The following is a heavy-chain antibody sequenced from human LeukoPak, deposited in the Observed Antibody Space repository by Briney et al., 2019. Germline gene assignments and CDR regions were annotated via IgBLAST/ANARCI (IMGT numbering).Heavy chain of an antibody. CDR3: ARLFEYSSSFGAFDI. V-gene: IGHV5-51*01. CDR1: GYSFTIYW. CDR2: IYPGDSDT. Sequence: GESLKISCKGSGYSFTIYWIGWVRQMPGKGLGWMGIIYPGDSDTRYSPSFQGQVTISADKSISTAYLQCSSLKASDTAMYYCARLFEYSSSFGAFDIWGQGTMVTVSS. D-gene: IGHD6-6*01. J-gene: IGHJ3*02.